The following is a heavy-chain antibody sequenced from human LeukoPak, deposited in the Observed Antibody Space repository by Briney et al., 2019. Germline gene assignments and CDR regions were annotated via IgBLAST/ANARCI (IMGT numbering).Heavy chain of an antibody. CDR3: AKDLLYWVGGAFDI. J-gene: IGHJ3*02. D-gene: IGHD1-26*01. V-gene: IGHV3-74*01. CDR1: GFTFSSSW. Sequence: QPGGSLRLSCAASGFTFSSSWMHWVRQAPGKGLVWVSRIKSDGSSTSYADSVRGRFTISRDNAKNTLYLQMNSLRAEDTAVYYCAKDLLYWVGGAFDIWGQGTMVTVSS. CDR2: IKSDGSST.